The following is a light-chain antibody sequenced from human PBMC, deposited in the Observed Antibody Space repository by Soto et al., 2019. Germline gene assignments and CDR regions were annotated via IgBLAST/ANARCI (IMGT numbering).Light chain of an antibody. CDR2: DVS. Sequence: QSVLTQPASVSGSPGQSITISCTGTSSDVGGYNYVSWYQQQPGKAPKLMIYDVSKRPSGVSNRFSGSKSGNTASLTISGLKAEDEADYYCRSYTSSSTQVVGTGTKLTVL. V-gene: IGLV2-14*01. CDR1: SSDVGGYNY. CDR3: RSYTSSSTQV. J-gene: IGLJ1*01.